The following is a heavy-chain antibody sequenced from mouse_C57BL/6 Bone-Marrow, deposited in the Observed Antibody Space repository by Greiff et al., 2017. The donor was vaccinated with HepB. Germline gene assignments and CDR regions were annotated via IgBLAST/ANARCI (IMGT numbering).Heavy chain of an antibody. CDR3: AREENYYGYYAMDY. J-gene: IGHJ4*01. CDR2: INPSSGYT. Sequence: VQLQQSGAELAKPGASVKLSCKASGYTFTSYWMHWVKQRPGQGLEWIGYINPSSGYTKYNQKFKDKATLTADKCSSTAYMQVSSLTYEDSAVYYCAREENYYGYYAMDYWGQGTSVTVSS. D-gene: IGHD1-1*01. CDR1: GYTFTSYW. V-gene: IGHV1-7*01.